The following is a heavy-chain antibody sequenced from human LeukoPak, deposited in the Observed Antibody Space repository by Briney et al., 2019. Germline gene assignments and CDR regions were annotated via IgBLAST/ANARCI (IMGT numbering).Heavy chain of an antibody. J-gene: IGHJ4*02. Sequence: SETLSLTCTVSGGSISSGDYYWSWIRQPPGTGLEWIGYIYYSGSTYYNPSLKSRVTISVDTSKNQFSLKLSSVTAADTAVYYCARVYYDILTGYFFDYWGQGTLVTVSS. CDR3: ARVYYDILTGYFFDY. D-gene: IGHD3-9*01. CDR1: GGSISSGDYY. CDR2: IYYSGST. V-gene: IGHV4-30-4*01.